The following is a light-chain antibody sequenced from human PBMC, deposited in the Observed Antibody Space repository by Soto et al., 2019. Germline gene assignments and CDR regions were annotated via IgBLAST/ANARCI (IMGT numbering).Light chain of an antibody. CDR2: GAS. CDR1: QSVSDN. J-gene: IGKJ3*01. CDR3: QHYNSWPPL. V-gene: IGKV3-15*01. Sequence: DIGMTQSPATLSVSPGETATLSCRASQSVSDNLAWYQQKRGQAPRLLIYGASIRATGIPARFSGSGSGTEFTLTISSLQSEDFEVYYCQHYNSWPPLFGPGTKVDIK.